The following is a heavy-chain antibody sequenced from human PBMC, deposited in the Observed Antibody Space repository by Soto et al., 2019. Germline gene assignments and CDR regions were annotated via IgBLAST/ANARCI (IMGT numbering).Heavy chain of an antibody. D-gene: IGHD1-26*01. CDR1: GGSFSGYY. Sequence: QVQLQQWGAGLLKPSETLSLTCAVYGGSFSGYYWSWIRQPPGKGLEWIGEINHSGSTNYNPSLTRRVTISVDATKNQFALKVSSATASDTAVYYCARRMSGSYYFWYFDLWGRGTLVTVSS. V-gene: IGHV4-34*01. CDR2: INHSGST. CDR3: ARRMSGSYYFWYFDL. J-gene: IGHJ2*01.